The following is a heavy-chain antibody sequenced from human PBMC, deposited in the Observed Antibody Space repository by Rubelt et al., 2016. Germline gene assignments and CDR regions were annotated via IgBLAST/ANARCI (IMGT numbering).Heavy chain of an antibody. V-gene: IGHV4-31*03. Sequence: QLQLQESGPRLVKPSETLSLTCSVSGSSISTDYYWAWIRQPPGKGLEWIGYIYYSGSAFYNPSFKSRVTTSIDTSKIQFALKLSSVTAAETAVYYWARGNSGSFYTGAYFDYWGQGTLVTVSS. CDR1: GSSISTDYY. J-gene: IGHJ4*02. D-gene: IGHD1-26*01. CDR3: ARGNSGSFYTGAYFDY. CDR2: IYYSGSA.